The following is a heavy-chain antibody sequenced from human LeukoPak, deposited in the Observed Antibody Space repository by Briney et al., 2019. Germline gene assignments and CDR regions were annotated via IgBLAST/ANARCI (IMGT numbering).Heavy chain of an antibody. CDR1: GGSITSGDYC. J-gene: IGHJ3*02. Sequence: SQTLSLTCTVSGGSITSGDYCWSWIRQPPGKGLEWIGYICYSGSTYYNPSLKSRVTISVDTSKNQFSLTLSSVTAADTAVYYCARAGAAHWAFDIWGQGTMVAVSS. CDR3: ARAGAAHWAFDI. V-gene: IGHV4-31*03. D-gene: IGHD6-13*01. CDR2: ICYSGST.